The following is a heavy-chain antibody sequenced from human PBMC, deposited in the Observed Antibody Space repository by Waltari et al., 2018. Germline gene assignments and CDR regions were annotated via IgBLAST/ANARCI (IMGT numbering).Heavy chain of an antibody. J-gene: IGHJ6*03. D-gene: IGHD2-8*01. CDR2: ISSSSSYI. Sequence: EVQLVESGGGLVKPGGSLRLSCAASAFPFSSSTLNWVRQAPGKGLEWVSSISSSSSYIYYADSVKGRFTISRDNAKNSLYLQMNSLRAEDTAVYYCARDVRYYYMDVWGKGTTVTVSS. V-gene: IGHV3-21*01. CDR1: AFPFSSST. CDR3: ARDVRYYYMDV.